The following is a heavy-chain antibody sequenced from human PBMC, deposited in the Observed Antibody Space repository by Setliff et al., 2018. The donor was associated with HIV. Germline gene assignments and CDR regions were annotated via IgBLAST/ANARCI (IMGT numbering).Heavy chain of an antibody. Sequence: GGSLRLSCEASGFSFSDYYMSWVRQAPGKGLEWVSYISGSGSIMYFADSVKGRFSISRDNAKTSLYLQMTSLRADDTAVYFCARNLGVAALGDDGQVDHYYYYMDVWGKGTTVTVSS. V-gene: IGHV3-11*04. CDR2: ISGSGSIM. J-gene: IGHJ6*03. D-gene: IGHD4-17*01. CDR1: GFSFSDYY. CDR3: ARNLGVAALGDDGQVDHYYYYMDV.